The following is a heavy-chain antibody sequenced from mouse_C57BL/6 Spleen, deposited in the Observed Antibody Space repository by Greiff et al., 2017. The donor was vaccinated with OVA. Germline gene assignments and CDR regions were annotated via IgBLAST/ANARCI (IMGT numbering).Heavy chain of an antibody. D-gene: IGHD1-1*01. J-gene: IGHJ3*01. CDR2: IDPEDGDT. CDR1: GFNTKDYY. V-gene: IGHV14-1*01. Sequence: VQLQQSGAELVRPGASVKLSCTASGFNTKDYYMHWVKQRPEQGLEWIGRIDPEDGDTEYAPKFQGKATMTADTSSNTAYLQLSSLTSEDTAVYYCTLYYGSSSFAYWGQGTLVTVSA. CDR3: TLYYGSSSFAY.